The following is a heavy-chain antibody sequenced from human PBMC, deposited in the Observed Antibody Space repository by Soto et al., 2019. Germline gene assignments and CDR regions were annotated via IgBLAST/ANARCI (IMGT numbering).Heavy chain of an antibody. CDR2: ISAYNGNT. CDR1: GYTFTSYG. Sequence: ASVKVSCKASGYTFTSYGISWVRQAPGQGLEWMGWISAYNGNTNYAQKLQGRVTMTTDTTTSTAYMELRSLRADDTAVYYCARDYFPDKYSSSWYSRGWVDYYYYGMDVWGQGTTVTVSS. J-gene: IGHJ6*02. V-gene: IGHV1-18*01. D-gene: IGHD6-13*01. CDR3: ARDYFPDKYSSSWYSRGWVDYYYYGMDV.